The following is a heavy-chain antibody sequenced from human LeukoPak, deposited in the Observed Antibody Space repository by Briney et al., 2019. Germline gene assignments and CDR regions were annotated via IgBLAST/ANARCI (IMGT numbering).Heavy chain of an antibody. J-gene: IGHJ6*03. D-gene: IGHD3-9*01. V-gene: IGHV5-51*01. CDR1: GYSFTSYW. CDR3: ARIPYFDWDNIIPPDYYYMDV. CDR2: IYPGDSDT. Sequence: GESLKISCKGSGYSFTSYWIGWVRQMPGKGLEWMGIIYPGDSDTRYSPSFQGQVTISADKSISTAYLQWSSMKASDTAMYYCARIPYFDWDNIIPPDYYYMDVWGKGTTVTVSS.